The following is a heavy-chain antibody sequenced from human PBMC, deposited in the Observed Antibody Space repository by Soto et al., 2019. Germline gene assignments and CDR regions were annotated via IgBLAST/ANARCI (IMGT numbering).Heavy chain of an antibody. CDR3: ARAVGNYYGMDV. J-gene: IGHJ6*02. Sequence: QVQLVESGGGLVKPGGSLRLSCAASAFIFSDYYMNWIRQAPGKGMEWLSYSDGSSAYTNYADSVKGRFTISRDNAKNALFLQLTCLRDEVTAVYYCARAVGNYYGMDVWGQGTTVTVSS. CDR2: SDGSSAYT. CDR1: AFIFSDYY. D-gene: IGHD1-26*01. V-gene: IGHV3-11*06.